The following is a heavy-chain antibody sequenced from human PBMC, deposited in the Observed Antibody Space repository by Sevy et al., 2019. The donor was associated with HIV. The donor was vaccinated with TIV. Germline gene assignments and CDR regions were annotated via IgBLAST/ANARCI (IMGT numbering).Heavy chain of an antibody. CDR1: GYTFTSYG. CDR2: ISAYNGNT. J-gene: IGHJ6*02. Sequence: ASVKVSCKASGYTFTSYGISWVRQAPGQGLEWMGWISAYNGNTNYAQKLQGRVTMTTDTSTSTAYKELRSLRSDDPAVYYCEREVGYCISTSCYPNYYYGMDVWGQATTVTVSS. CDR3: EREVGYCISTSCYPNYYYGMDV. D-gene: IGHD2-2*01. V-gene: IGHV1-18*01.